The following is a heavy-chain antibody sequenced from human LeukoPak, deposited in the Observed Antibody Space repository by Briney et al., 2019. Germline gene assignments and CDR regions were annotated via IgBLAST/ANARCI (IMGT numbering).Heavy chain of an antibody. D-gene: IGHD3-22*01. CDR2: INPKSGGT. CDR3: ARLAYDSSGSY. V-gene: IGHV1-2*02. J-gene: IGHJ4*02. CDR1: GYTFTGYY. Sequence: ASVKVSCKASGYTFTGYYMHWVRQAPGQGLEWRGWINPKSGGTNYAQKFQGRVTMTRYTSISTAYMELSRLRSDDTAVYYCARLAYDSSGSYWGQGTLVTVSS.